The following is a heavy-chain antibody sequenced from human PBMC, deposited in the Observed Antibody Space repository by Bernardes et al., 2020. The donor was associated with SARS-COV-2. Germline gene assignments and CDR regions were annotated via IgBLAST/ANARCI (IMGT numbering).Heavy chain of an antibody. D-gene: IGHD6-19*01. J-gene: IGHJ6*02. Sequence: GGSLRLSCAASGFTFSRYGMHWVRQVPGKGLEWVALILHDGTNTYYGDSVKGRFTSSRDNSKNTLYLQMNSLTIDDTALYFCAKGVSGWYGAWGGLGVWGQGTTVIVSS. V-gene: IGHV3-30*02. CDR2: ILHDGTNT. CDR1: GFTFSRYG. CDR3: AKGVSGWYGAWGGLGV.